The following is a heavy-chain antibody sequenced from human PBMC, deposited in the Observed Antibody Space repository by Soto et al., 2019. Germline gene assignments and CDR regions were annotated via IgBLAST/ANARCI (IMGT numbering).Heavy chain of an antibody. CDR3: ARDPGITGTTDYFDH. D-gene: IGHD1-7*01. CDR2: IYYSGST. Sequence: LSLTCNVSGGSISSKYWNWIRQPPGKGLEWIGYIYYSGSTTYNPSLKSRVTISVDTSKNQFSLKLSSVTAADTAVYYCARDPGITGTTDYFDHWGQGTLVTVSS. CDR1: GGSISSKY. J-gene: IGHJ4*02. V-gene: IGHV4-59*01.